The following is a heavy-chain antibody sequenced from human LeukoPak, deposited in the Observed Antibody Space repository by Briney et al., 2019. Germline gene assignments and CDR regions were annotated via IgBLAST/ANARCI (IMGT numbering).Heavy chain of an antibody. CDR2: ISGSGGST. D-gene: IGHD1-7*01. J-gene: IGHJ4*02. V-gene: IGHV3-23*01. Sequence: GGSLRLSCAASGFTFSSYAMNWVRQAPGKGLEWVSTISGSGGSTFYAGSVKGRFTISRDNSKNTLYVQMNSLRAEDTAVYYCAKEGTAFDYWGQGTLVSVSS. CDR1: GFTFSSYA. CDR3: AKEGTAFDY.